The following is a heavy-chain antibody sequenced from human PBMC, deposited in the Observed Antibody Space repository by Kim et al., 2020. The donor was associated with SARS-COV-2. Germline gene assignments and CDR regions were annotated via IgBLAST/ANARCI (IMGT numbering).Heavy chain of an antibody. J-gene: IGHJ6*02. CDR1: GDSVATDF. CDR3: TRAHQLAPRGYGMDV. D-gene: IGHD1-1*01. V-gene: IGHV4-59*02. CDR2: VSYSGGT. Sequence: SETLSLTCTASGDSVATDFWTWVRQAPGKGLDWIGYVSYSGGTSYNPSLRGRLAISVDASRTHVSLKLNSVTSADTAVYYCTRAHQLAPRGYGMDVWGQG.